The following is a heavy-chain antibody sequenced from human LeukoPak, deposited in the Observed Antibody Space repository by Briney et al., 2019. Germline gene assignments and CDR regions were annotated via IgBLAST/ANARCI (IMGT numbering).Heavy chain of an antibody. CDR1: GGSISSYY. CDR3: ARVQENYGGNSGEAFDI. V-gene: IGHV4-59*12. CDR2: IYYSGST. J-gene: IGHJ3*02. Sequence: SETLSLTCTVSGGSISSYYWSWLRQPPGKGLEWIGSIYYSGSTYYNPSLKSRVTISVDRSKNQFSLKLSSVTAADTAVYYCARVQENYGGNSGEAFDIWGQGTMVTVSS. D-gene: IGHD4-23*01.